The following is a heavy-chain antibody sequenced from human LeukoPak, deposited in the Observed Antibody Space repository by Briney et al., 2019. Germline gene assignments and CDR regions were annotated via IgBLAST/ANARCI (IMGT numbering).Heavy chain of an antibody. Sequence: SETLSLTCTVSGGSISSYYWSWIRQPPGKGLEWIGYIYYSGSTNYNLSLKSRVTISVDTTKNQFSLKLSSVTAADTAVYYCAREVAEDYYYYGMDVWGKGTTVTVSS. D-gene: IGHD6-19*01. CDR3: AREVAEDYYYYGMDV. CDR2: IYYSGST. CDR1: GGSISSYY. J-gene: IGHJ6*04. V-gene: IGHV4-59*01.